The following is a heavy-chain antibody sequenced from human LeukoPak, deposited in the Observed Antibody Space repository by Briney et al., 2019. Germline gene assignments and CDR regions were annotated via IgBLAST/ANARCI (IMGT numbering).Heavy chain of an antibody. CDR3: ARDYIGTYYYGSGSRHNWFDP. V-gene: IGHV1-69*04. CDR2: IIPILGIA. D-gene: IGHD3-10*01. J-gene: IGHJ5*02. CDR1: GGTFSSYA. Sequence: SVTVSCKASGGTFSSYAIRWVRQAPGQGLAWMGRIIPILGIANYTQKFQGRVTITADKSTSTAYMELSSLRSEDTAVYYCARDYIGTYYYGSGSRHNWFDPWGQGTLVTVSS.